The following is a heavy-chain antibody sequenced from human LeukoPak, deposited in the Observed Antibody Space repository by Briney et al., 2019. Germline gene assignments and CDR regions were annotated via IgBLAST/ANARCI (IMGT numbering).Heavy chain of an antibody. CDR3: AKFGSSGLYFDY. CDR2: ISGSGGST. J-gene: IGHJ4*02. V-gene: IGHV3-23*01. CDR1: GFTFSRYG. D-gene: IGHD3-22*01. Sequence: GRSLRLSCAASGFTFSRYGMHWVRQAPGKGLEWVSAISGSGGSTYYADSVKGRFTISRDNSKNTLYLQMNSLRAEDTAVYYCAKFGSSGLYFDYWGQGTLVTVSS.